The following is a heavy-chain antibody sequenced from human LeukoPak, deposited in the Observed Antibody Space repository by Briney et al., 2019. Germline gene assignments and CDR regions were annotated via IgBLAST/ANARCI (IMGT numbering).Heavy chain of an antibody. CDR2: IKPNSGGT. J-gene: IGHJ4*02. V-gene: IGHV1-2*02. CDR1: GLTFTGYY. CDR3: ARSGIGYCSGGSCHIDY. D-gene: IGHD2-15*01. Sequence: ASVKVSCKASGLTFTGYYMHWVRQAPGQGLEWMGWIKPNSGGTNYAQKFQGRVTMTRDTSISTAYMELSRLRSDDTAVYYCARSGIGYCSGGSCHIDYWGQGTLVTVSS.